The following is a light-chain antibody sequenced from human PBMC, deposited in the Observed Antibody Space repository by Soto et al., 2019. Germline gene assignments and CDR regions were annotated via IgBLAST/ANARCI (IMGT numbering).Light chain of an antibody. CDR3: QHRNNWPRGT. CDR1: QSVRNY. J-gene: IGKJ1*01. CDR2: DVS. V-gene: IGKV3-11*01. Sequence: EIVLTQSPATLSLSPGERATLSCRASQSVRNYLAWYQQKPGQAPRLLIHDVSNRASGIPARFSGSGSAPDFTLTISSLEPEYGAVSSCQHRNNWPRGTFGKG.